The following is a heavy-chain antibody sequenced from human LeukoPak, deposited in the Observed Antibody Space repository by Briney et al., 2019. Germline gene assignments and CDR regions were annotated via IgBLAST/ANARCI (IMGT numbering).Heavy chain of an antibody. Sequence: PGGSLRLSCAASGFTVSSNYMSWVRQAPGKGLEWVSVIYSGGSTYYADSVKGRFTISRDNSKNTLYLQMNSLRAEDTAVYYCAKAGIGVVVQQNWFDPWGQGTLVAVSS. J-gene: IGHJ5*02. CDR2: IYSGGST. V-gene: IGHV3-53*01. D-gene: IGHD2-2*01. CDR1: GFTVSSNY. CDR3: AKAGIGVVVQQNWFDP.